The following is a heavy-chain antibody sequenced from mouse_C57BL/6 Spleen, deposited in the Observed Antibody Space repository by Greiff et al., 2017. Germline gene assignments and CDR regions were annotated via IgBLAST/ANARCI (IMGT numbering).Heavy chain of an antibody. CDR3: ARKYYGSSYWYFDV. CDR2: ISSGSSTN. Sequence: DVKLVESGGGLVKPGGSLKLSCAASGFTFSDYGMHWVRQAPEKGLEWVAYISSGSSTNYYADTVKGRFTITRDNANNALFLQMTSLRSEDTAMYYCARKYYGSSYWYFDVWGTGTTVTVSS. J-gene: IGHJ1*03. CDR1: GFTFSDYG. D-gene: IGHD1-1*01. V-gene: IGHV5-17*01.